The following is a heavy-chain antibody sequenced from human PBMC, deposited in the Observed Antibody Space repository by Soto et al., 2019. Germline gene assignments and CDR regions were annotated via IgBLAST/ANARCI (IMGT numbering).Heavy chain of an antibody. CDR1: GYTFTSYA. CDR2: ISAYNGNT. J-gene: IGHJ4*02. Sequence: QVQLVQSGAEVKKPGASVKVSCKASGYTFTSYAISWVRQAPGQGLEWMGWISAYNGNTNYAQKHQGRVTRTTDTSTTTTYMALRSLRSDDTAVYYCARSVPPAGYWGQGPLVTGSS. CDR3: ARSVPPAGY. V-gene: IGHV1-18*01.